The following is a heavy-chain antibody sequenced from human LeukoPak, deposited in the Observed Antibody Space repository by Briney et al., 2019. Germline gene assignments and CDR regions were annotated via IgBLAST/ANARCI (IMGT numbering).Heavy chain of an antibody. CDR2: INQEGSEK. J-gene: IGHJ4*02. D-gene: IGHD3-10*01. CDR1: GFTFTTYW. CDR3: AKVAKYYYGSETYYFFEH. V-gene: IGHV3-7*01. Sequence: GGSLRLSCAASGFTFTTYWMSWVRRAPGKGLEWVANINQEGSEKYFVDSVKGRFTISRDNAKNSLYLQMNSLRVEDTAVYYCAKVAKYYYGSETYYFFEHWGQGTPVTASS.